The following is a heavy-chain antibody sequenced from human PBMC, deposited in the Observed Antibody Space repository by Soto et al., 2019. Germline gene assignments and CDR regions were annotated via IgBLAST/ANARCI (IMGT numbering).Heavy chain of an antibody. Sequence: QVQLQQWGAGLLKPSETLSLTCAVYGGSFSGYYWSWIRQPPGKGLEWIGEINHSGSTNSNPSLTGRATRSVDTSKTPLSLALSSVTAADTAVYYCARGRTPFDYWGQGTLVTVSS. J-gene: IGHJ4*02. D-gene: IGHD2-2*01. CDR2: INHSGST. CDR3: ARGRTPFDY. V-gene: IGHV4-34*01. CDR1: GGSFSGYY.